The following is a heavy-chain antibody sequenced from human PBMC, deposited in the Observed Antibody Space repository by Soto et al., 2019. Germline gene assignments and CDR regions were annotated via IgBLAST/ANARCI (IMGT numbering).Heavy chain of an antibody. CDR1: GFTFGRYA. CDR2: VRSIGDST. V-gene: IGHV3-23*01. CDR3: ARDLYSNNWPRSFGV. Sequence: EVQLLESGGGLVQPGGSLRLSCAASGFTFGRYAMSWVRQAPGKGLEWVSSVRSIGDSTYYADSVKGRFTISRDRSKNTLYLQLNSLRAEYTAVYYCARDLYSNNWPRSFGVWGQGTLVTVSS. D-gene: IGHD6-13*01. J-gene: IGHJ4*02.